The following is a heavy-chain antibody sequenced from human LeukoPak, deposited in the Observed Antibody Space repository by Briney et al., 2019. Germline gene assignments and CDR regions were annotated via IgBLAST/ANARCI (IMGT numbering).Heavy chain of an antibody. CDR3: ARVDYYDSSGYYYTRLDYYYYGMDV. V-gene: IGHV3-23*01. J-gene: IGHJ6*02. D-gene: IGHD3-22*01. Sequence: PGGSLRLSCAPSGFTFSSYAMSWVRQAPGKGLEWVSAISGSGGSTYYADSVKGRFTISRDNSKNTLYLQMNSLRAEDTAVYYCARVDYYDSSGYYYTRLDYYYYGMDVWGQGTTVTVSS. CDR2: ISGSGGST. CDR1: GFTFSSYA.